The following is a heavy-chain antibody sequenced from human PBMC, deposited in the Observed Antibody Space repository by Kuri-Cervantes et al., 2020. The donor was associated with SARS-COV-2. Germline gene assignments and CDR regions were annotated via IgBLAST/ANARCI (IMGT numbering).Heavy chain of an antibody. CDR1: GFTFSNYA. V-gene: IGHV3-30-3*01. Sequence: GESMKISCPASGFTFSNYAMHGVRQAPGKGLEWVAVISYDGSNKYYADSVKGRFTISRDNSKNTLYLQMNSLRAEDTAVYYCARDRSTHYFDYWGQGTLVTVSS. J-gene: IGHJ4*02. CDR3: ARDRSTHYFDY. CDR2: ISYDGSNK.